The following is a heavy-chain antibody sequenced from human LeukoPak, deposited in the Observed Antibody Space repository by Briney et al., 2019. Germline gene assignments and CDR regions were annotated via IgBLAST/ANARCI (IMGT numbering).Heavy chain of an antibody. Sequence: SGGSLRLSCAASGFTVSSKYISWVRQAPGKGLEWVSVIYSGGSTYYADSVKGRFTISRDNSKNTLYLQMNSLRAEDTAVYYCARGCSSTSCYGFDYWGQGTLVTVSS. D-gene: IGHD2-2*01. CDR2: IYSGGST. V-gene: IGHV3-53*01. CDR1: GFTVSSKY. CDR3: ARGCSSTSCYGFDY. J-gene: IGHJ4*02.